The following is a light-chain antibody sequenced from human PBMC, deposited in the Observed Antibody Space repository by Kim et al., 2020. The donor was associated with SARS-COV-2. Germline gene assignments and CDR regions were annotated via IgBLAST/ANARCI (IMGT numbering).Light chain of an antibody. CDR1: SSNIGAGYD. J-gene: IGLJ3*02. Sequence: QRVPISCTGRSSNIGAGYDVHWYQRLPGTAPKLLIYGNSNRPSGVPDRFSGSKSGTSASLAITGLQAEDEADYYCQSYDSSLSGWVFGGGTQLTVL. CDR3: QSYDSSLSGWV. CDR2: GNS. V-gene: IGLV1-40*01.